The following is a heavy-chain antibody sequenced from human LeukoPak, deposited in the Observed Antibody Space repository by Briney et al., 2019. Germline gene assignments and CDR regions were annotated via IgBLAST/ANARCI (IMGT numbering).Heavy chain of an antibody. CDR1: GSTFSIDA. D-gene: IGHD6-13*01. J-gene: IGHJ4*02. CDR3: AKDQLGLFDS. CDR2: IVGSGTKT. Sequence: GGSLRLSCAASGSTFSIDAMSWVRQAPGKGLEWISDIVGSGTKTNYADSVKGRFTISRDNSKNTLYLQMSGLRAEDTAVYYCAKDQLGLFDSWGQGTLVIVSS. V-gene: IGHV3-23*01.